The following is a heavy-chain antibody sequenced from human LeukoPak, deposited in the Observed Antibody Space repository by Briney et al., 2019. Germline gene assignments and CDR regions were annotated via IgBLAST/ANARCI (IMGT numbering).Heavy chain of an antibody. CDR1: GGTFDNSA. J-gene: IGHJ6*02. V-gene: IGHV1-69*04. CDR3: AREKMEVGYYGLDV. D-gene: IGHD1-1*01. CDR2: IIPILNIP. Sequence: SVKVSCTASGGTFDNSAINWVRQAPGQGLEWMGRIIPILNIPNYAQKLQGRVTIAADKSTSTAYMELSSLSSDDTAVYYCAREKMEVGYYGLDVWGQGTTVTVSS.